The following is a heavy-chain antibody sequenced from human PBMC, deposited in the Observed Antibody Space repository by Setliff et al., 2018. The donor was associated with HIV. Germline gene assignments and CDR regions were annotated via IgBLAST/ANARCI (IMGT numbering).Heavy chain of an antibody. CDR1: GFTFSAYW. CDR3: AKDQGY. CDR2: IKGDGSIT. V-gene: IGHV3-74*01. Sequence: PGGSLRLSCAASGFTFSAYWMHWVRQSPGRGLVGVSHIKGDGSITYYADSVKGRFTISRDNSKNTLYLQMDSLRAEDTALYYCAKDQGYWGQGTLVTVSS. J-gene: IGHJ4*02.